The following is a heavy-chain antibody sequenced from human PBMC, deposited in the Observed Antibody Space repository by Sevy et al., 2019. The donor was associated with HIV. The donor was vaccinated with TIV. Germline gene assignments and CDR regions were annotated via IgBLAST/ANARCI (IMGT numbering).Heavy chain of an antibody. D-gene: IGHD2-2*01. CDR2: ISSSSSYT. Sequence: GGSLRLSCAASGFTFSDYYMSWIRQAPGKGLEWVSYISSSSSYTNYADSVKGRFTISRDNAKNPLYLQMNSLRAEDTAVYYCARGGYCSSTSCHAAYYYYMDVWGKGTTVTVSS. CDR3: ARGGYCSSTSCHAAYYYYMDV. J-gene: IGHJ6*03. V-gene: IGHV3-11*06. CDR1: GFTFSDYY.